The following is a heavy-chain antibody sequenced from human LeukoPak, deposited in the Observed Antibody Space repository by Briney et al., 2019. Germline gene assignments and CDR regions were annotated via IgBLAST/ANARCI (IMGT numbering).Heavy chain of an antibody. CDR3: ARVPYDFWSGYRAPDV. CDR2: ISAYNGNT. CDR1: GYTFTSNG. D-gene: IGHD3-3*01. V-gene: IGHV1-18*01. Sequence: ASVKVSCKASGYTFTSNGISWVRQAPGQGLEWMGWISAYNGNTNYAQKLQGRVTMTTDTSTSTAYMELRSLRSDDTAVYYCARVPYDFWSGYRAPDVWGKGTTVTVSS. J-gene: IGHJ6*04.